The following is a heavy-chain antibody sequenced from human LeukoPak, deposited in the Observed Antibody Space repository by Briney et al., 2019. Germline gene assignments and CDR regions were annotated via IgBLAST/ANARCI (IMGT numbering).Heavy chain of an antibody. J-gene: IGHJ4*02. Sequence: ASVKVSFKASGYTFTVYYMHWVRQAPGQGLEWMGWINPNSGGTNYAQKFQGRVTMTRDTSISTAYMELSRLRSDDTAVYYCARGVGWAGKYYFDYWGQGTLVTVSS. CDR2: INPNSGGT. CDR1: GYTFTVYY. D-gene: IGHD2-15*01. CDR3: ARGVGWAGKYYFDY. V-gene: IGHV1-2*02.